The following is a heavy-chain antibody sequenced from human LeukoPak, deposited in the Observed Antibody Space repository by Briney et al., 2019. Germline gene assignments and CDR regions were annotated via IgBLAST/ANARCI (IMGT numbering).Heavy chain of an antibody. Sequence: ASVKVSCKASGYTFTSYAMHWVRQAPGQRLEWMGWINAGNGNTKYSQKFRGRVTITRDTSASTAYMELSSLRSEDTAVYYCARKADCSGGSCYSPAGYWGQGTLVTVSS. V-gene: IGHV1-3*01. CDR2: INAGNGNT. CDR3: ARKADCSGGSCYSPAGY. J-gene: IGHJ4*02. D-gene: IGHD2-15*01. CDR1: GYTFTSYA.